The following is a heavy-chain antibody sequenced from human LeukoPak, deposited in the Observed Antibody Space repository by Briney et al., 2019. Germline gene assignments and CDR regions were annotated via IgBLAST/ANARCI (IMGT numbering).Heavy chain of an antibody. CDR3: ARALGPSGAFDI. Sequence: PGGSLRLSCAASGFTFSSYAMHWVRQAPGKGLERVAVISYDGSNKYYADSVKGRFTISRDNSKNTLYLQMNSLRAEDTAVYYCARALGPSGAFDIWGQGTMVTVSS. J-gene: IGHJ3*02. CDR1: GFTFSSYA. CDR2: ISYDGSNK. D-gene: IGHD1-26*01. V-gene: IGHV3-30*04.